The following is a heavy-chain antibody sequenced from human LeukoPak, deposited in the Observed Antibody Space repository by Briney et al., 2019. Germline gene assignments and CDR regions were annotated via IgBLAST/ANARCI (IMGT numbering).Heavy chain of an antibody. CDR1: GFTFSSYA. CDR2: ISGSGGST. V-gene: IGHV3-23*01. D-gene: IGHD6-19*01. CDR3: AKKAAVAGNWFDP. J-gene: IGHJ5*02. Sequence: GGSLRLSCAASGFTFSSYAMSWVRQAPGKGLEWVSGISGSGGSTYYADSVKGRFTLSRGNSKNTLYLQMNSLRAEDTAVYYCAKKAAVAGNWFDPWGQGTLVTVSS.